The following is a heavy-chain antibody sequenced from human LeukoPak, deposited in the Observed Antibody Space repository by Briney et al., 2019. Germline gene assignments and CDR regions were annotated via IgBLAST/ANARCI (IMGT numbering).Heavy chain of an antibody. D-gene: IGHD2-15*01. CDR3: ARSVEGYCSGASCYYYYYYMDV. CDR1: GGSISSYY. CDR2: IYYSGST. J-gene: IGHJ6*03. Sequence: SETLSLTCTVSGGSISSYYWSWIRQPPGKGLEWIVYIYYSGSTNYNPSLKSRVTISVDTSKNQFSLKLSSVTAADTAVYYCARSVEGYCSGASCYYYYYYMDVWGKGTTVTVSS. V-gene: IGHV4-59*01.